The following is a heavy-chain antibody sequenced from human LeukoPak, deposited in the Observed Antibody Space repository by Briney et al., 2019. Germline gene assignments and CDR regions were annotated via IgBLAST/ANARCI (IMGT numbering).Heavy chain of an antibody. Sequence: AGGSLRLSCAGSRLSFSTYGMNWVRQVPGKGLEWISYISSTSDTTHYEDSVRGRFTISRDNAKSSLFLQINSLRAEDTAVYYCAGGYDFSDGLKRGFERWGQGTRVTVSS. J-gene: IGHJ4*02. CDR1: RLSFSTYG. CDR3: AGGYDFSDGLKRGFER. CDR2: ISSTSDTT. D-gene: IGHD3-3*01. V-gene: IGHV3-48*01.